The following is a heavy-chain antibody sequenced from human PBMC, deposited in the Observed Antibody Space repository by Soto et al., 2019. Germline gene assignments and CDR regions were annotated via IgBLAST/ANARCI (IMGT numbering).Heavy chain of an antibody. CDR1: GGSISSYY. V-gene: IGHV4-59*08. CDR3: ARHLVTIGVLGWFDP. CDR2: IYYSGST. Sequence: QVQLQESGPGLVKPSETLSLTCTVSGGSISSYYWSWIRQPPGKGLEWIGYIYYSGSTNYNPSLKSRVTISVDTSKNQFSLKLSSVTAADTAVYYCARHLVTIGVLGWFDPWGQGTLVTVSS. J-gene: IGHJ5*02. D-gene: IGHD2-21*02.